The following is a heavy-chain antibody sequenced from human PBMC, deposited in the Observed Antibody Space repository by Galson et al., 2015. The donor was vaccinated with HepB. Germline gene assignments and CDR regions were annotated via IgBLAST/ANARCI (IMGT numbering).Heavy chain of an antibody. D-gene: IGHD5-18*01. Sequence: ETLSLTCAVYGGSFSGYYWSWIRQPPGKGLEWIGEINHSGSTNYNPSLKSRVTISVDTSKNQFSLKLSSVTAADTAVYYCARGNSYGYYFDYWGQGTLVTVSS. J-gene: IGHJ4*02. V-gene: IGHV4-34*01. CDR2: INHSGST. CDR3: ARGNSYGYYFDY. CDR1: GGSFSGYY.